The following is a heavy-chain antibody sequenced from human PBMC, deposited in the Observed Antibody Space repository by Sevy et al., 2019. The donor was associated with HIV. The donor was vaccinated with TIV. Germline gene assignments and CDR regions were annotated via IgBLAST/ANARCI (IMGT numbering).Heavy chain of an antibody. CDR3: ARDLPPSATTVAHFDC. J-gene: IGHJ4*02. Sequence: GGSLRLSCAASGFSFRSYEMNWVRKAPGKGLEWVSYITNSGTSMYYSDSVRGRFTISRDNARNSLYLQMNSLRGEDTAVYYCARDLPPSATTVAHFDCWGQGTLVTVSS. CDR2: ITNSGTSM. V-gene: IGHV3-48*03. CDR1: GFSFRSYE. D-gene: IGHD4-17*01.